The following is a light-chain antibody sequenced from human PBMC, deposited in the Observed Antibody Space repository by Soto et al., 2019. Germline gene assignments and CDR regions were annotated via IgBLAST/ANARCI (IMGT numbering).Light chain of an antibody. Sequence: SALTQPASVSGSPGQSITISCTGTSSDVGAYDFVSWYQQHPDKAPKLMIYEVRNRPSGVSNRFSGSKSVNTATLTISGLQAEDEADYYCSSYTTSSTRVFGTGTKVTVL. CDR1: SSDVGAYDF. V-gene: IGLV2-14*03. J-gene: IGLJ1*01. CDR2: EVR. CDR3: SSYTTSSTRV.